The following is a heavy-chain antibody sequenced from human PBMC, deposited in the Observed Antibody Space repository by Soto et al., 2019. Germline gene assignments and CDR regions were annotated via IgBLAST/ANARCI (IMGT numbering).Heavy chain of an antibody. CDR1: GYTFTSYG. Sequence: ASVKVSCKASGYTFTSYGISWVRQAPGQGLEWMGWISAYNGIANYAQKFQGRVTITADKSTSTAYMELSSLRSEDTAVYYCARDAYYDILTGYKGAFDIWGQGTMVTVSS. D-gene: IGHD3-9*01. V-gene: IGHV1-18*01. CDR3: ARDAYYDILTGYKGAFDI. J-gene: IGHJ3*02. CDR2: ISAYNGIA.